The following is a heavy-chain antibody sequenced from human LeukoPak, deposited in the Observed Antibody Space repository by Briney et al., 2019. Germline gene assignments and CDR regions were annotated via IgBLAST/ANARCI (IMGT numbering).Heavy chain of an antibody. D-gene: IGHD4-17*01. J-gene: IGHJ4*02. Sequence: SETLSLTCTVSGGSISSSSYYWGWIRQPPGKGLEWIGSIYHSGSTNYNPSLKSRVTISVDKSKNQFSLKLSSVTAADTAVYYCAREGGYGDTLYYFDYWGQGTLVTVSS. CDR3: AREGGYGDTLYYFDY. CDR2: IYHSGST. CDR1: GGSISSSSYY. V-gene: IGHV4-39*07.